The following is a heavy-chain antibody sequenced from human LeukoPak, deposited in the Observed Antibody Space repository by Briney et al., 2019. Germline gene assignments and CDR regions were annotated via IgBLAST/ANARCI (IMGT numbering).Heavy chain of an antibody. CDR2: IRSDGSNK. J-gene: IGHJ4*02. CDR1: GFSFSSYG. D-gene: IGHD3-10*01. CDR3: ARDKGSHDY. V-gene: IGHV3-30*02. Sequence: AGGSLRLSCAGSGFSFSSYGVHWVRQAPGKGLEWMAFIRSDGSNKYYADSVKGRFTISRDNSKNTLYLQMNSLRAEDTAVYYCARDKGSHDYWGQGTLVTVSS.